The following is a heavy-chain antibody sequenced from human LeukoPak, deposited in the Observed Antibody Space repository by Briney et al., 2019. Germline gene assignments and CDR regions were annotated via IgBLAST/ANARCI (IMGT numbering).Heavy chain of an antibody. CDR3: ARGLPVAGFTDY. J-gene: IGHJ4*02. Sequence: SETLSLTCTVSGDSISSYYWSWIRQPPGKGLEWIGYIYYSGSTNYNPSLKSRVTISVDTSKNQFSLKLSSVIAADTAVYYCARGLPVAGFTDYWGQGTLVTVSS. CDR1: GDSISSYY. V-gene: IGHV4-59*01. CDR2: IYYSGST. D-gene: IGHD6-19*01.